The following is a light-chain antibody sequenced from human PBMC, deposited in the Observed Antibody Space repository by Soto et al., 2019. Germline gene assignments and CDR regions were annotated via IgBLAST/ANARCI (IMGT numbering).Light chain of an antibody. V-gene: IGKV3-15*01. CDR1: QSVGTN. CDR3: QEYSNWWT. J-gene: IGKJ1*01. CDR2: GAS. Sequence: TVMTQSPDTLSVSPGERATLSCRASQSVGTNVAWYQHKPGQAPRLLIYGASTRATGVPARFSGSAPGAEFTLTISSLQSEDSAVYYCQEYSNWWTFGQGTKIEIK.